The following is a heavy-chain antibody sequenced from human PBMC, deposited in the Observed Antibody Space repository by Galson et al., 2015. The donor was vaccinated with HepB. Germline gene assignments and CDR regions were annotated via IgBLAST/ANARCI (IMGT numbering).Heavy chain of an antibody. V-gene: IGHV3-30*18. CDR3: TKVSTYRDYYDSSDRNAFDI. CDR1: GFTFSSYG. J-gene: IGHJ3*02. Sequence: SLRLSCAASGFTFSSYGMHWVRQAPGKGLEWVAVISYDGSNKYYADSVKGRFTISRDNSKNTLYLQMNSLRAEDTAVYYCTKVSTYRDYYDSSDRNAFDIWGQGTMVTVSS. D-gene: IGHD3-22*01. CDR2: ISYDGSNK.